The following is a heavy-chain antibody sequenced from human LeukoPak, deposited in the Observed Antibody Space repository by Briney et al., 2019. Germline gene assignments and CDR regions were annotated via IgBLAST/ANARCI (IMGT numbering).Heavy chain of an antibody. D-gene: IGHD3-22*01. J-gene: IGHJ4*02. Sequence: SETLSLTCTGSGGSISSHYWSWIRQPPGKGLEWIGYIYYSGSTNYNPSLKSRVTISVDTSKNQFSLKLSAVTAADTAVYYCARVSGYADYWGQGTLVTVSS. CDR2: IYYSGST. CDR1: GGSISSHY. V-gene: IGHV4-59*11. CDR3: ARVSGYADY.